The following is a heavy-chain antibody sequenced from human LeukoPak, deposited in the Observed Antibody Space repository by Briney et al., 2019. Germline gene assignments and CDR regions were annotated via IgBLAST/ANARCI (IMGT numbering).Heavy chain of an antibody. V-gene: IGHV3-7*01. CDR1: GFTFSSYA. Sequence: GGSLRLSCAASGFTFSSYAMSWVRQAPGKGLEGVANIKQDGGEKYYVDSVKGRFTISRDNAKNSLYLQMNSLRAEDTAVYYCARDGALYYYYGMDVWGQGTTVTVSS. D-gene: IGHD3-16*01. CDR2: IKQDGGEK. CDR3: ARDGALYYYYGMDV. J-gene: IGHJ6*02.